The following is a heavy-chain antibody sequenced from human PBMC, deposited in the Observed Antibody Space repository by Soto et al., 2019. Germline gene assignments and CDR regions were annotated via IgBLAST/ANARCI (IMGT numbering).Heavy chain of an antibody. J-gene: IGHJ3*02. CDR1: GGSISSYY. D-gene: IGHD6-19*01. CDR3: ARDTSSGWYARPHAFDI. CDR2: IYTSGST. Sequence: SETLSLTCTVSGGSISSYYWSWIRQPAGKGLEWIGRIYTSGSTNYNPSLKSRVTMSVDTSKNQFSLKLSSVTAADTAVYYCARDTSSGWYARPHAFDIWGQGTMVTVS. V-gene: IGHV4-4*07.